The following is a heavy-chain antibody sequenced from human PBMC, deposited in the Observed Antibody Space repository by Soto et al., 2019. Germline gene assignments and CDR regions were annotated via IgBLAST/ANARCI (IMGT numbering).Heavy chain of an antibody. CDR2: IRQDGSET. D-gene: IGHD3-10*01. CDR1: GFTFSNYA. V-gene: IGHV3-7*01. J-gene: IGHJ6*03. Sequence: GGSLRLSCAASGFTFSNYAMTWARQAPGKGLEWVANIRQDGSETYYVDSVKGRFTISRDNAKNSLSLQMNNLRPDDTAVYYCARAGSNYFASGSSLPYYMDVWGKGTTVTVSS. CDR3: ARAGSNYFASGSSLPYYMDV.